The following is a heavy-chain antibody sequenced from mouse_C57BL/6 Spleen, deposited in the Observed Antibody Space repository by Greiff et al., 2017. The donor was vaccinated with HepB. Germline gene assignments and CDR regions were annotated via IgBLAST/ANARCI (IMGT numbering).Heavy chain of an antibody. D-gene: IGHD2-5*01. J-gene: IGHJ3*01. CDR2: IYPGDGDT. Sequence: QVQLKESGAELVKPGASVKISCKASGYAFSSYWMNWVKQRPGKGLEWIGQIYPGDGDTNYNGKFKGKATLTADKSSSTAYMQLSSLTSEDSAVYCCARGKPEYYSTFAYWGQGTLVTVSA. CDR3: ARGKPEYYSTFAY. V-gene: IGHV1-80*01. CDR1: GYAFSSYW.